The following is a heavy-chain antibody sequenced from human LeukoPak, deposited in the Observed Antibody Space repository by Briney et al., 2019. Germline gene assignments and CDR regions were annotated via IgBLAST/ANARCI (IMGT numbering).Heavy chain of an antibody. J-gene: IGHJ5*02. CDR3: TRHGTYGDYDGWFDP. CDR1: GFTFSGSA. D-gene: IGHD4-17*01. Sequence: GGSLKLSCAASGFTFSGSAMHWVRQASGKGLEWVGRIRSKANSYATAYAASVKGRFTISRDDSKNTAYLQINSLKTEDTAVYYCTRHGTYGDYDGWFDPWGQGTLVTVSS. V-gene: IGHV3-73*01. CDR2: IRSKANSYAT.